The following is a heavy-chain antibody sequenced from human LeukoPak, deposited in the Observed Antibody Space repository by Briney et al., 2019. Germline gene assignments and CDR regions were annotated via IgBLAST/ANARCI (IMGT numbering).Heavy chain of an antibody. Sequence: QPGGSLRLSCAASGLTFSNFWMHWVRQAPGKGLVWVSGIKSDGSSTSYVDSVKGRFTISRDNAKNTLDLQMNGLRAEDTAVYYCARGDYWGQGTLVTVSS. CDR2: IKSDGSST. CDR1: GLTFSNFW. J-gene: IGHJ4*02. V-gene: IGHV3-74*01. CDR3: ARGDY.